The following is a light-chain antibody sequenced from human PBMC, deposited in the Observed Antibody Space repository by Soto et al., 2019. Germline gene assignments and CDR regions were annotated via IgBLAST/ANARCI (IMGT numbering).Light chain of an antibody. CDR3: CSYAATSTFFYV. CDR2: EGS. V-gene: IGLV2-23*03. J-gene: IGLJ1*01. CDR1: SSDVGSYNL. Sequence: QSALTQPASVSGSPGQSITISCTGTSSDVGSYNLVSWYQQHPGKAPKLMIYEGSKRPSGVSNRFSGSKSGNTASLTISGLQAEDEADYYCCSYAATSTFFYVFGTGTKVTVL.